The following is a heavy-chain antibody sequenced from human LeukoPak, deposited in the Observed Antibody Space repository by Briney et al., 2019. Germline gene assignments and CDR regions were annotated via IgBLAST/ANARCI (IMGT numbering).Heavy chain of an antibody. Sequence: GGSLRLSCAVSGFTFNNYGMNWVRQAPGKGLEWVSSISNSADHTYYADSVRGRFTISRDNPKNTLYPQMNSLRAEDTAVYYCAKTYSGYDGADYWGQGTLVTVSS. J-gene: IGHJ4*02. D-gene: IGHD5-12*01. V-gene: IGHV3-23*01. CDR2: ISNSADHT. CDR1: GFTFNNYG. CDR3: AKTYSGYDGADY.